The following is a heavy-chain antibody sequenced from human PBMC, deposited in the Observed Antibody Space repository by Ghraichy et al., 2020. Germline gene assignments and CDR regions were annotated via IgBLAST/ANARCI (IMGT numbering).Heavy chain of an antibody. Sequence: SETLSLTCSVSGASLSSGDYYWSWIRQPPGKGLEWIGYIHHTGTTFYKPSLKSRVDISLQTSRRRLSLRLSSVTAADTAVYYCARGGNIFPTSYFDYWCHGTLVTVSS. CDR2: IHHTGTT. J-gene: IGHJ4*03. V-gene: IGHV4-30-4*01. CDR1: GASLSSGDYY. CDR3: ARGGNIFPTSYFDY. D-gene: IGHD3-9*01.